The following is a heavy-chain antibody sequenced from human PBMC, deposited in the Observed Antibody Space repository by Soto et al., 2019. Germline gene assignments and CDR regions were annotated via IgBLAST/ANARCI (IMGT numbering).Heavy chain of an antibody. V-gene: IGHV4-39*01. D-gene: IGHD6-13*01. Sequence: QLQLQESGPGLVKPSETLSLTCTVSGDSISVSPYFWGWIRQPPGKGLEWIASGFCDGYTVYTPSLKSRAFISVDTSKNQFSLKLTSVAAADTAIYCCARLQAAVPQYWGQGTLVIVSS. CDR3: ARLQAAVPQY. CDR1: GDSISVSPYF. J-gene: IGHJ4*02. CDR2: GFCDGYT.